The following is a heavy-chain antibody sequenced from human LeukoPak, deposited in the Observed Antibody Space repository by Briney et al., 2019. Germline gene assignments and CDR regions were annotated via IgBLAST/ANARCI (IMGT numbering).Heavy chain of an antibody. CDR3: ARLGVYGSGSCRSRHYYYYMDV. Sequence: SETLSLTCAVYGGSFSGYYWSWIRQPPGKGLEWIGEINHSGSTNYNPSLKSRVTISVDTSKNQFSLKLSSGTAADTAVYYCARLGVYGSGSCRSRHYYYYMDVWGKGTTVTISS. D-gene: IGHD3-10*01. V-gene: IGHV4-34*01. CDR1: GGSFSGYY. J-gene: IGHJ6*03. CDR2: INHSGST.